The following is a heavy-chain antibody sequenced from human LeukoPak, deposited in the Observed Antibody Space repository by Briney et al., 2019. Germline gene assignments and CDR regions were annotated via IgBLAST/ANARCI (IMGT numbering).Heavy chain of an antibody. CDR2: ISYDGSNK. Sequence: GGSLRLSCAASGFTFSSYAMHWVRQAPGKGLEWVAVISYDGSNKYYADSVKGRFTISRDNSKNTLYLQMNSLRAEDTAVYYCARDSWIAVAIRSSAGDYWGQGTLVTVSS. V-gene: IGHV3-30*04. CDR3: ARDSWIAVAIRSSAGDY. J-gene: IGHJ4*02. CDR1: GFTFSSYA. D-gene: IGHD6-19*01.